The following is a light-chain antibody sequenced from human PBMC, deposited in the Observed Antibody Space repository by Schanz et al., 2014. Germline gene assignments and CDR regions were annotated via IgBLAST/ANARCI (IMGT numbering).Light chain of an antibody. Sequence: QSALTQPASVSGSPGQSITISCTGTSSDVGSYNLVSWYQQHPGEAPKLLIYEGTKRPSGVSNRFSGSKSGNTASLTISGLQAEDEADYYCSSYGGSNFVVFGGGTKLTVL. V-gene: IGLV2-14*02. J-gene: IGLJ2*01. CDR1: SSDVGSYNL. CDR2: EGT. CDR3: SSYGGSNFVV.